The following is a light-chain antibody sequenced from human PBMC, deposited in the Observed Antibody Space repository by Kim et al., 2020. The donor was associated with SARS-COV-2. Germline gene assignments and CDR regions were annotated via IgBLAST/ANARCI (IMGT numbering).Light chain of an antibody. CDR3: CSYAGSSTINVV. Sequence: QSALTQPASVSGSPGQSITISCTGTSSDVGNYNLVSWYQQHPGKAPKLMIYEVSKRPSGVSNRFSGSKSGNTASLTISGLQAEDEADYYCCSYAGSSTINVVFGGGTQLTVL. CDR2: EVS. V-gene: IGLV2-23*02. CDR1: SSDVGNYNL. J-gene: IGLJ2*01.